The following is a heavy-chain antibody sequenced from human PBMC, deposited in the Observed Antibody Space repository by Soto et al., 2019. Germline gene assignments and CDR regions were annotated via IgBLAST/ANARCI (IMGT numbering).Heavy chain of an antibody. CDR1: GGSISSGGYY. CDR3: ARVRGVSLGATIDY. V-gene: IGHV4-31*03. CDR2: IYYSGST. Sequence: SETLSLTCTVSGGSISSGGYYWSWIRQHPGKGLEWIGYIYYSGSTYYNPSLKSRVTISVDTSKNQFSLKLSSVTAADTAVYYCARVRGVSLGATIDYWGQGTLVTVSS. J-gene: IGHJ4*02. D-gene: IGHD1-26*01.